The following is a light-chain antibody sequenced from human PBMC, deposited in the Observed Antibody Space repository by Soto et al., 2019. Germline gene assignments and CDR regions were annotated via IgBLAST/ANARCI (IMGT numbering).Light chain of an antibody. J-gene: IGKJ4*01. CDR1: QSVSRN. CDR3: QQYNNWPPLA. Sequence: EIVMTQSPATLSVSPGERVTLSCRASQSVSRNLAWYQQIPGQAPRLLIYGASTRAAGIPARFSGSGSGTKFTLTISLLQSEDFAVYYCQQYNNWPPLAFGGGTKVEIK. V-gene: IGKV3-15*01. CDR2: GAS.